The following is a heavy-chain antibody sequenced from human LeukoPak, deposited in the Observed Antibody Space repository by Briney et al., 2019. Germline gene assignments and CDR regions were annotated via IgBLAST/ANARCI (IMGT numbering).Heavy chain of an antibody. V-gene: IGHV4-39*07. CDR2: INHSGST. D-gene: IGHD6-19*01. CDR3: ATSGSGWSLDY. CDR1: GGSISSSSYY. J-gene: IGHJ4*02. Sequence: PSETLSLTCTVSGGSISSSSYYWGWIRQPPGKGLEWIGEINHSGSTNYNPSLKSRVTISVDTSKNQFSLKLSSVTAADTAVYYCATSGSGWSLDYWGQGTLVTVSS.